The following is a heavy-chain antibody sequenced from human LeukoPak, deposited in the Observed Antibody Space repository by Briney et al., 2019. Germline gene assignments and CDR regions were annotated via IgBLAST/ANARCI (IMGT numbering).Heavy chain of an antibody. CDR1: GGSISSSSYY. D-gene: IGHD3-10*01. Sequence: SETLSLTCTVSGGSISSSSYYWGWIRQPPGKGLEWIGSIYYSGSTYYNPSLKSRVTISVDTSKNQFSLKLSSVTAADTAVYFCARVSRYYGSGTYYNYYYYYMDVWGKGTTVTISS. V-gene: IGHV4-39*07. J-gene: IGHJ6*03. CDR2: IYYSGST. CDR3: ARVSRYYGSGTYYNYYYYYMDV.